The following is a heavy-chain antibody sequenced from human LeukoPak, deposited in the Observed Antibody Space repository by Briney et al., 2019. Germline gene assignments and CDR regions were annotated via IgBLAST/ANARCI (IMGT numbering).Heavy chain of an antibody. CDR1: GGTFSSYA. J-gene: IGHJ5*02. CDR3: AKGSESAAGPYNWFDP. V-gene: IGHV1-69*05. CDR2: IIPIFGTA. Sequence: SVKVSCKASGGTFSSYAISWVRQAPGQGLEWMGGIIPIFGTANYAQKFQGRVTITTDESTSTAYMELNSLRAEDTAVCYCAKGSESAAGPYNWFDPWGQGTLVTVSS. D-gene: IGHD6-13*01.